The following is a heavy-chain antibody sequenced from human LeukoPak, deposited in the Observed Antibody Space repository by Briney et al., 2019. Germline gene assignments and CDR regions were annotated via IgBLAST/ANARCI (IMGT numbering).Heavy chain of an antibody. CDR3: ARDIWGSST. CDR1: GASISSGGYS. Sequence: SETLSLTCVVSGASISSGGYSWSGIRQPPGKGLERIGCIYHSGGTHYNPSLKSRVTMSVDMSKNQISLNLNSVTAADTAVYYCARDIWGSSTWGPGTLVTVSS. J-gene: IGHJ5*02. V-gene: IGHV4-30-2*01. CDR2: IYHSGGT. D-gene: IGHD3-16*01.